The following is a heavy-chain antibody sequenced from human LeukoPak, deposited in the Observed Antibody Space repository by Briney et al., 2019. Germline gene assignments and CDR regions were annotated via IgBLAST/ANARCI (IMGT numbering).Heavy chain of an antibody. J-gene: IGHJ4*02. CDR3: ARGNWNALDF. CDR1: GGSISSGSYY. CDR2: IYTSGST. V-gene: IGHV4-61*02. Sequence: PSETLSLTCTVSGGSISSGSYYWSWIRQPAGTGLEWIGRIYTSGSTNYNPSLKSRVTISVDTSKNQFSLKLSSVTAADTAVYYCARGNWNALDFWGQGTLVTVSS. D-gene: IGHD1-1*01.